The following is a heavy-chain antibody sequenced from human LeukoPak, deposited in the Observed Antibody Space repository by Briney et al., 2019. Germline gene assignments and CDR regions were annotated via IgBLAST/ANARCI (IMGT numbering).Heavy chain of an antibody. CDR2: ISSSSSYT. D-gene: IGHD3-22*01. CDR3: ARPPYSSGFDAFDI. V-gene: IGHV3-11*03. CDR1: GFTFSDYY. Sequence: GGSLRLSCAASGFTFSDYYMSWIRQAPGKGLEWVSYISSSSSYTNYADSVKGRFTISRDNAKNSLYLQMNSLRAEDTAVYYCARPPYSSGFDAFDIWGQGTMVTVSS. J-gene: IGHJ3*02.